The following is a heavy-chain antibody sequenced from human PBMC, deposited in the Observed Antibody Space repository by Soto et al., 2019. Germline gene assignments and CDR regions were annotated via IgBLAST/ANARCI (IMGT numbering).Heavy chain of an antibody. D-gene: IGHD7-27*01. J-gene: IGHJ4*02. V-gene: IGHV3-74*01. Sequence: EVQLVQSGGGLLQPGGSLILSCAASGFTFSDYWMYWVRQGPGEGLVWASRINTDGSVTNYVDSVKGRFTISRDNAKNTLYLQINSLRVDDTAVYYCARASMGTLEYWGQGSLVNVSS. CDR2: INTDGSVT. CDR3: ARASMGTLEY. CDR1: GFTFSDYW.